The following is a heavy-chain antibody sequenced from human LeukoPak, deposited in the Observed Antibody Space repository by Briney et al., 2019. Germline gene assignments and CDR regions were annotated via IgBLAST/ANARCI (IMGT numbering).Heavy chain of an antibody. Sequence: GGSLRLSCAASGFTFNKFWMTWVRQAPGKGLEWVANIKEDGSDKYYVDSVKGRFTISRDNAKNTLFLQMNSLRAEDTAVYYCAGGSTLDRGLVYYWGQGTLVTVSS. CDR1: GFTFNKFW. CDR3: AGGSTLDRGLVYY. V-gene: IGHV3-7*01. D-gene: IGHD3-10*01. CDR2: IKEDGSDK. J-gene: IGHJ4*02.